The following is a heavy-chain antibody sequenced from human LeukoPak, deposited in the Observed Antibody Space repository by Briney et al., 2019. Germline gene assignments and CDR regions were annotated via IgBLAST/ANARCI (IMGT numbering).Heavy chain of an antibody. D-gene: IGHD6-13*01. J-gene: IGHJ4*02. V-gene: IGHV3-9*01. CDR2: ISWNSGSI. CDR3: AKGLSSGIAAADY. Sequence: GGSLRLSCAASGFTFDDYAMHWVRQAPGKGLEWVSGISWNSGSIGYADSVEGRFTISRDNAKNSLYLQMNSLRAEDTALYYCAKGLSSGIAAADYWGQGTLVTVSS. CDR1: GFTFDDYA.